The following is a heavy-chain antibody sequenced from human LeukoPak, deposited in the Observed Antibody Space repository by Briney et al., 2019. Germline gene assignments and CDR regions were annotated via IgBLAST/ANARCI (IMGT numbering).Heavy chain of an antibody. CDR2: IFYTGST. J-gene: IGHJ5*02. Sequence: PSETLSLTCTVSGGSVSSGNYFWTWIRQPPGKGLEWLGYIFYTGSTNYNPSLKGRVTISLDTTKNQFSLKLNSVTAADTAVYYCARHYGPWGQGTLVTVSS. V-gene: IGHV4-61*01. CDR3: ARHYGP. CDR1: GGSVSSGNYF. D-gene: IGHD3-16*01.